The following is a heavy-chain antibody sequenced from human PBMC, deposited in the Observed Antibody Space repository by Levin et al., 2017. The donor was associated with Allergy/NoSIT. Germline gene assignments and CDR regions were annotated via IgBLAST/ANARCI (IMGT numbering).Heavy chain of an antibody. V-gene: IGHV4-31*03. D-gene: IGHD6-13*01. CDR3: ARGRSSAGLFDY. J-gene: IGHJ4*03. CDR2: SYHSGST. CDR1: GVSITSGGDY. Sequence: PSETLSLTCSVSGVSITSGGDYWTWIRQHPVKGLEWIGCSYHSGSTFYSPSLESRVDISLDTSKSQFSLRLISVTAADTAIYYCARGRSSAGLFDYWCHGVVDTVFS.